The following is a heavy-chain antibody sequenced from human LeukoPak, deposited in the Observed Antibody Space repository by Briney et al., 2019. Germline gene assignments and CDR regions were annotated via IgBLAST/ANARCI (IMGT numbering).Heavy chain of an antibody. V-gene: IGHV1-8*01. J-gene: IGHJ4*02. D-gene: IGHD2-15*01. CDR3: ARELVVAAQGALGY. CDR2: MNPNSGNT. Sequence: ASVKVSCTASGYTFTSYDINWVRQATGQGLEWMGWMNPNSGNTGYAQKFQGRVTMTRNTSISTAYMELSSLRSEDTAVYYCARELVVAAQGALGYWGQGTLVTVSS. CDR1: GYTFTSYD.